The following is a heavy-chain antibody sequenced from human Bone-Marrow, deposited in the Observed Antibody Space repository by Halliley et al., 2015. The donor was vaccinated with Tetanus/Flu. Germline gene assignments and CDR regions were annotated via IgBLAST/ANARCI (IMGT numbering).Heavy chain of an antibody. CDR2: IYYSGST. CDR3: VRHVRSSGYPPWFAP. D-gene: IGHD3-22*01. J-gene: IGHJ5*02. Sequence: TLSLTCTVSGVSISSYYWSWIRQPPGKGLEWIGFIYYSGSTNSNPSLKSRVTMSVDMAKNQFSLRLSSVTAADTAVYYCVRHVRSSGYPPWFAPWGQGPLVTVSS. CDR1: GVSISSYY. V-gene: IGHV4-59*08.